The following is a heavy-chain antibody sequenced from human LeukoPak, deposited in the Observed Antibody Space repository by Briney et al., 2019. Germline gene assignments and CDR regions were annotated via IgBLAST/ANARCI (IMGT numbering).Heavy chain of an antibody. CDR3: ARPYLRGTVVNNWFDP. CDR2: IYTSGST. D-gene: IGHD4-23*01. J-gene: IGHJ5*02. Sequence: PSETLSLTCTVSGKSISSGDNYWSWIRQPAGKGMEWIGRIYTSGSTNYNPSLKSRVTISGDTSKNQFSLRLSSVTAADTAVYYCARPYLRGTVVNNWFDPWGQGTLVTVSS. V-gene: IGHV4-61*02. CDR1: GKSISSGDNY.